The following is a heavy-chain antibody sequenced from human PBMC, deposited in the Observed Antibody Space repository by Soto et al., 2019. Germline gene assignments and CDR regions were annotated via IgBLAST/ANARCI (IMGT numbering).Heavy chain of an antibody. CDR2: IDLSDSYA. J-gene: IGHJ6*02. V-gene: IGHV5-10-1*01. CDR3: ARHYDNSGWKLGDV. Sequence: PGESLKISCKDSGYSFTSYWISWVRQMPGKGREWMGKIDLSDSYAKYSPSFQGHVTISADKSINTAYLQWSSLKASDTATYYCARHYDNSGWKLGDVWGQGTTVIVSS. D-gene: IGHD3-9*01. CDR1: GYSFTSYW.